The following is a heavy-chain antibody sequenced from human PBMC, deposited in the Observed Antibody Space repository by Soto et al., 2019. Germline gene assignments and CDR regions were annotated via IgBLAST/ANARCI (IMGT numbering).Heavy chain of an antibody. J-gene: IGHJ6*03. Sequence: SETLSLTCTVSGGSISSGGYYWSWIRQHPGKGLEWIGYIYYSGSTYYNPSLKSRVTISVDTSKNQFSLKLSSVTAADTAVYYCARVRGSYNYYYYYMDVWGKGTTVTVSS. V-gene: IGHV4-31*03. CDR3: ARVRGSYNYYYYYMDV. D-gene: IGHD2-15*01. CDR2: IYYSGST. CDR1: GGSISSGGYY.